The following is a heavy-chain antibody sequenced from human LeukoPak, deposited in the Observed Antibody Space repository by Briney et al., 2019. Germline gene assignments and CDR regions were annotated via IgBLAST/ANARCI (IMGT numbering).Heavy chain of an antibody. Sequence: GGSLRLSCAASGSTFSTDAMHWVRQAPGKGLEWVAVISDDGSKIYYADSVKGRFTISRDNSKNTLYLQMNSLRAEDTAVYYCAKDPMTSVTTTAYWGQGTLVTVSS. D-gene: IGHD4-17*01. CDR1: GSTFSTDA. CDR3: AKDPMTSVTTTAY. CDR2: ISDDGSKI. V-gene: IGHV3-30*04. J-gene: IGHJ4*02.